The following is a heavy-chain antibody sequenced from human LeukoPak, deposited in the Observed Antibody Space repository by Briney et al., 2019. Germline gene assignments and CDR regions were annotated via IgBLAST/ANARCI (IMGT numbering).Heavy chain of an antibody. V-gene: IGHV1-2*02. D-gene: IGHD5-12*01. Sequence: ASVKVSCKASGYTFTGYYMHWVRQAPGQGLEWMGWITPNSGGTNYAQKFQGRVTMTSDTSISTAYMELSRLRSNDTAVYYCARVYRWLHPNDAFDIWGQGTMVTV. CDR2: ITPNSGGT. CDR1: GYTFTGYY. CDR3: ARVYRWLHPNDAFDI. J-gene: IGHJ3*02.